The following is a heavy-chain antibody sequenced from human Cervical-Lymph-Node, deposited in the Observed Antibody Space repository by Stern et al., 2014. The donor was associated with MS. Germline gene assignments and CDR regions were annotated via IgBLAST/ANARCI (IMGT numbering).Heavy chain of an antibody. D-gene: IGHD3-22*01. CDR2: IYYSGST. CDR3: AQYYYDSSGYDAFDI. CDR1: GGSISSSSYY. V-gene: IGHV4-39*01. Sequence: QVQLQESGPGLVKPSETLSLTCTVSGGSISSSSYYWGWIRQPPGKGLEWIGSIYYSGSTYYNPSRKSRVTISVDTSQNQLSLKLSSVTAADTAVYYCAQYYYDSSGYDAFDIWGQGTMVTVSS. J-gene: IGHJ3*02.